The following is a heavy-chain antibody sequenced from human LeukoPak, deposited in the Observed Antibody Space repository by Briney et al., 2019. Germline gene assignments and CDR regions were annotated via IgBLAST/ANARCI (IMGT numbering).Heavy chain of an antibody. D-gene: IGHD2-2*01. V-gene: IGHV3-30-3*01. CDR3: AKDPINCSSTNCYFYYFDY. Sequence: GGSLRLSCAASGFTFSSYAMHWVRQAPGKGLEWVAVISYDGSNKYYADSVKGRFTISRDNSKNTLYLQMNSLRAEDTAVYYCAKDPINCSSTNCYFYYFDYWGQGNLVTVSS. J-gene: IGHJ4*02. CDR2: ISYDGSNK. CDR1: GFTFSSYA.